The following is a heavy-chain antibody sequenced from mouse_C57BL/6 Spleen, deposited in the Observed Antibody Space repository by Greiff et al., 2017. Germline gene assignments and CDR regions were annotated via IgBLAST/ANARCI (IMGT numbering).Heavy chain of an antibody. CDR2: IHPNSGST. Sequence: VKLQPPGAELVKPGASVKLSCKASGYTFTSYWMHWVKQRPGQGLEWIGMIHPNSGSTNYNEKFKSKATLTVDKSSSTAYMQLSSLTSEDSAVYYCARGDYALFAYWGQGTLVTVSA. CDR3: ARGDYALFAY. CDR1: GYTFTSYW. D-gene: IGHD2-4*01. V-gene: IGHV1-64*01. J-gene: IGHJ3*01.